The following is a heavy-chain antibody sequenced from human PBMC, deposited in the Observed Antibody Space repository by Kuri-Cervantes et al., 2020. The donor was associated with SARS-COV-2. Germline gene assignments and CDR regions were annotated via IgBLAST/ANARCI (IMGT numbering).Heavy chain of an antibody. J-gene: IGHJ4*02. CDR2: IYYSGST. V-gene: IGHV4-31*03. CDR1: GGSISSGGYY. D-gene: IGHD6-19*01. CDR3: AGGRYYGSGWPTYFDY. Sequence: SETLSLTCTVSGGSISSGGYYWSWIRQHPGKGLEWIGYIYYSGSTYYNPSLKSRVTISVDTSKNQFSLKLSSVTAADTAVYYCAGGRYYGSGWPTYFDYWGQGTLVTVSS.